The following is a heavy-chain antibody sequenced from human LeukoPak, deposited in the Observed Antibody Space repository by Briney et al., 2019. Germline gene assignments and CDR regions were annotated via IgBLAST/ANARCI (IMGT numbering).Heavy chain of an antibody. V-gene: IGHV1-69*06. Sequence: SVKVSCKASGGTFSSYAISWVRQAPGQGLEWMGGIIPIFGTANYAQKFQGRATITADKSTSTAYMELSSLRSEDTAVYYCARGPELWPDRNAFDIWGQGTMVTVSS. D-gene: IGHD5-18*01. J-gene: IGHJ3*02. CDR2: IIPIFGTA. CDR3: ARGPELWPDRNAFDI. CDR1: GGTFSSYA.